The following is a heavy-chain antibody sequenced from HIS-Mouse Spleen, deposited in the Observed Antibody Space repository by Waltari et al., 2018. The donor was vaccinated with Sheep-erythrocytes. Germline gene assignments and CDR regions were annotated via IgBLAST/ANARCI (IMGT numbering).Heavy chain of an antibody. V-gene: IGHV3-21*01. Sequence: EVQLVESGGGLVKPGGSLRLSCAASGFTFSSYSMNWVRQGPGKGLEWVSSISSSSSYIYYADSVKGRFTISRDNAKNSLYLQMNSLRAEDTAVYYCARVASGATFDYWGQGTLVTVSS. CDR2: ISSSSSYI. CDR3: ARVASGATFDY. CDR1: GFTFSSYS. D-gene: IGHD1-26*01. J-gene: IGHJ4*02.